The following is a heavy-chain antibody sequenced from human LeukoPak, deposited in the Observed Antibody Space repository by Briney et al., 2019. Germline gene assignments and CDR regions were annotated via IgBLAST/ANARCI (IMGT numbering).Heavy chain of an antibody. CDR3: ARDPPGSGWALDY. Sequence: PGGSLRLSCAASGFTFDIYEMNWVRQAPGKGLEWISYISSDRNVIYYADSVKGRFTISRDNSKKTMYLQMNSLRVEDIAVYYCARDPPGSGWALDYWGQGTLVTVSS. CDR2: ISSDRNVI. V-gene: IGHV3-48*01. CDR1: GFTFDIYE. D-gene: IGHD6-19*01. J-gene: IGHJ4*02.